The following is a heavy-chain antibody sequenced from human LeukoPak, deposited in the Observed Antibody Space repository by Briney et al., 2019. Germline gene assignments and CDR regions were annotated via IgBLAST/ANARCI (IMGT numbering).Heavy chain of an antibody. V-gene: IGHV4-34*01. CDR1: GGSFSGYY. CDR2: INHSGST. J-gene: IGHJ6*03. CDR3: ARDFSGYEFGYYYYYMDV. D-gene: IGHD5-12*01. Sequence: SETLSLTCAVYGGSFSGYYWSWIRQPPGKGLEWIGEINHSGSTNYNPSLKSRVTISVDTSKNQFSLKLSSVTAADTAVYYCARDFSGYEFGYYYYYMDVWGKGTTVTISS.